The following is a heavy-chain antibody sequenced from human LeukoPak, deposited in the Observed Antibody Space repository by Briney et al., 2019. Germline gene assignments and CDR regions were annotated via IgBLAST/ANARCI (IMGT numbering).Heavy chain of an antibody. CDR3: ARDRPLDYGDYVGAFDI. CDR1: GFTFSSYS. D-gene: IGHD4-17*01. CDR2: ISSSSSYI. V-gene: IGHV3-21*01. Sequence: KPGGSLRLSCAASGFTFSSYSMNWVRQAPGKGLEWVSSISSSSSYIYYADSVKGRFTISRDNAENSLYLQMNSLRAEDTAVYYCARDRPLDYGDYVGAFDIWGQGTMVTVSS. J-gene: IGHJ3*02.